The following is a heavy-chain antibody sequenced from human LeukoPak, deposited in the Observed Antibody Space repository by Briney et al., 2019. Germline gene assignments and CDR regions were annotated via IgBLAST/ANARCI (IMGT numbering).Heavy chain of an antibody. CDR3: ARVSTGPV. D-gene: IGHD1-1*01. CDR2: ISSTGNYI. CDR1: GFIFSNFN. J-gene: IGHJ4*02. V-gene: IGHV3-21*01. Sequence: VGSLRLSCVGSGFIFSNFNMNWVRQAPGKGLERVSSISSTGNYIHYADSVKGRFTISRDNAQKSLYLQMNSLRVEDSAVYYCARVSTGPVWGQGTLVTVSS.